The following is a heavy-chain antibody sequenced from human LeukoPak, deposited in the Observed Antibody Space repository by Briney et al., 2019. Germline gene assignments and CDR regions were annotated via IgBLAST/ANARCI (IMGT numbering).Heavy chain of an antibody. J-gene: IGHJ4*02. CDR1: GGSFSGYY. D-gene: IGHD4-17*01. CDR2: IDHGGST. CDR3: ARLKATVSIHAYFDS. Sequence: SETLSLTCAVYGGSFSGYYWTWIRQPPGKGLEWIGYIDHGGSTNYNPSLRSRVSISSDTSKIQFSLELTSVTAADTAVYYCARLKATVSIHAYFDSWGQGTLVTVSS. V-gene: IGHV4-59*01.